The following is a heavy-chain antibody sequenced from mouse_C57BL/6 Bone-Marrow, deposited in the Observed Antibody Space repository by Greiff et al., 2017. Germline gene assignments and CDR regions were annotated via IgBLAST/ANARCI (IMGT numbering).Heavy chain of an antibody. CDR3: SRPYDSNYWYFDV. CDR2: IYPGSGST. CDR1: GYTFTSYW. V-gene: IGHV1-55*01. Sequence: VQLQQPGAELVKPGASVKMSCKASGYTFTSYWITWVKQRPGQGLEWIGDIYPGSGSTNYNEKFKSKATLTVDTSSSTAYMQPSSLTSEDSAVDYRSRPYDSNYWYFDVWGTGTTVTVSS. D-gene: IGHD2-5*01. J-gene: IGHJ1*03.